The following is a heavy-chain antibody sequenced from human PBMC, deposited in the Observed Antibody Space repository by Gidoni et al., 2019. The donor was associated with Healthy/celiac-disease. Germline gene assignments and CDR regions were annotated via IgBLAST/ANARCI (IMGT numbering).Heavy chain of an antibody. CDR3: AKASYDYGDYAPLDY. J-gene: IGHJ4*02. V-gene: IGHV3-9*01. CDR2: IRWNSGSI. Sequence: DVQLVASGGGLVQPGRSLRLSRAASGFTFAAYAMHWVRQTPGKGREWVSGIRWNSGSIGYADSVKGRFTISRDNAKNSLYLQMNSLRAEDTALYYCAKASYDYGDYAPLDYWGQGTLVTVSS. D-gene: IGHD4-17*01. CDR1: GFTFAAYA.